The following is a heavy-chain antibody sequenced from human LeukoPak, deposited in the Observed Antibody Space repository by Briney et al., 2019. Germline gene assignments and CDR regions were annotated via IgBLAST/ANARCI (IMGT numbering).Heavy chain of an antibody. CDR2: IYTRGNT. J-gene: IGHJ4*02. D-gene: IGHD6-19*01. V-gene: IGHV4-61*02. CDR1: GGSLSSGTYY. CDR3: ASLGRDSSGVLDY. Sequence: PSETLSLTCIVSGGSLSSGTYYWSWIRQPAGKGLEWIGRIYTRGNTNYNPSLKSRVTISVDTSKNQFSLKLRSVTAADTAVYYCASLGRDSSGVLDYWGPRALVTVSS.